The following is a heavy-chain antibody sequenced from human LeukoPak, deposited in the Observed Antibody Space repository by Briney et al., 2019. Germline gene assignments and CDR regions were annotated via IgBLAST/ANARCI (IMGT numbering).Heavy chain of an antibody. Sequence: GGSLRLSCAASGFTFSTYGIHWVRQAPGRGLERVAVIWYDGSNKYYGDSVKGRFTISRDNSKNTLYLQMNSLRAEDTAVYYCARAKDNSGRDGFDIWGQGTMVTVSS. CDR2: IWYDGSNK. D-gene: IGHD6-19*01. V-gene: IGHV3-33*01. J-gene: IGHJ3*02. CDR1: GFTFSTYG. CDR3: ARAKDNSGRDGFDI.